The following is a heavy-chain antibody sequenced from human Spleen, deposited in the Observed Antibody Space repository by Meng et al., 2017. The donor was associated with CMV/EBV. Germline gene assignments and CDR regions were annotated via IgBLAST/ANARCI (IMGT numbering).Heavy chain of an antibody. V-gene: IGHV3-23*01. CDR1: GFTFSSYA. Sequence: GESLKISCAASGFTFSSYAMSWVRQAPGKGLEWVSGISGSGGSTYYADSVKGRFTISRDNSKNTLYLQMNTLRAEDTAVYYCAWSSGYSYGYGMDVWGQGTTVTVSS. D-gene: IGHD5-18*01. CDR3: AWSSGYSYGYGMDV. J-gene: IGHJ6*02. CDR2: ISGSGGST.